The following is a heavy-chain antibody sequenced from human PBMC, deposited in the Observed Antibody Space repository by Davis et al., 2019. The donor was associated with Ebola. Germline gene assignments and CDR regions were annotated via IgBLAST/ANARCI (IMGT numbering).Heavy chain of an antibody. Sequence: SETLSLTCAASGGSFSGYYWSWIRQPPGKGLEWIGEINHRGSTNYNPSLKSRVTISVDTSKNQFSLKLSSVTAADTAVYYCARGGAPGGYCSGGSCYSWYYYYYGMDVWGQGTTVTVSS. V-gene: IGHV4-34*01. CDR3: ARGGAPGGYCSGGSCYSWYYYYYGMDV. CDR2: INHRGST. D-gene: IGHD2-15*01. J-gene: IGHJ6*02. CDR1: GGSFSGYY.